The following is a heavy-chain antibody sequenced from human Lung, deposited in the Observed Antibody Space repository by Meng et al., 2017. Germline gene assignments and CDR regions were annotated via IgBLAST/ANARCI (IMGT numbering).Heavy chain of an antibody. J-gene: IGHJ4*02. CDR3: QWLSTHPPDC. CDR2: IKSKTDGETT. Sequence: PVGSGADCVQPGRSLRPSCTTPGFTLSNAGMCWVTPTPGTGLECLGRIKSKTDGETTDYAAPVKRRFSISRDDAKNTLYLQMNILKTEDTAVYYCQWLSTHPPDCWGQGTLVTVSS. CDR1: GFTLSNAG. D-gene: IGHD3-22*01. V-gene: IGHV3-15*01.